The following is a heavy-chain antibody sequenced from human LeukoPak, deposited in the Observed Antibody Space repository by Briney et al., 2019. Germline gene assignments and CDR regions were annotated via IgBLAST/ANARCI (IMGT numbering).Heavy chain of an antibody. D-gene: IGHD3/OR15-3a*01. Sequence: PSETLSLTCTVSGGSISSGGYYWSWIRQHPGKGLEWIGYIYYSGSTYYNPSLKSRVTISVDTSKNQFSLKLSSVTAADTAVYYCARFGLGTYAFDIWGQGTMVTVSS. CDR1: GGSISSGGYY. CDR3: ARFGLGTYAFDI. V-gene: IGHV4-31*03. J-gene: IGHJ3*02. CDR2: IYYSGST.